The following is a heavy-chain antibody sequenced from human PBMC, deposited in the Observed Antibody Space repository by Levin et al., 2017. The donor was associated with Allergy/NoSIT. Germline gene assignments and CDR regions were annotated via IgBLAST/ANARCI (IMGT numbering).Heavy chain of an antibody. CDR1: GFTFSSYG. Sequence: GESLKISCAASGFTFSSYGMHWVRQAPGKGLEWVAVIWYDGSNKYYADSVKGRFTISRDNSKNTLYLQMNSLRAEDTAVYYCARDGGGGTSWNDYWGQGTLVTVSS. V-gene: IGHV3-33*01. J-gene: IGHJ4*02. CDR2: IWYDGSNK. CDR3: ARDGGGGTSWNDY. D-gene: IGHD2-2*01.